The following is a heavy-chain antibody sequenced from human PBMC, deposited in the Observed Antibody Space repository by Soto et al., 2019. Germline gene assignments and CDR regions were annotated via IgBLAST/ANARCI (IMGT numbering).Heavy chain of an antibody. D-gene: IGHD3-22*01. CDR3: ASRVDYDSSGSYFDS. V-gene: IGHV4-31*03. CDR1: GGSIRSGGYY. Sequence: SETLSLTCTVSGGSIRSGGYYWSWIRQHPGKGLEWIGYIYYSGSTYYNPSLKSRVTIAVDTSKNQFSLKLISVTAAHTAVYYCASRVDYDSSGSYFDSWGQGTLVTVSS. J-gene: IGHJ4*02. CDR2: IYYSGST.